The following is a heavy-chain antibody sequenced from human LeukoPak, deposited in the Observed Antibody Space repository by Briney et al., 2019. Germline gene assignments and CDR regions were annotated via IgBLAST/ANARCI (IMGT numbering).Heavy chain of an antibody. CDR2: ISSSSSYI. J-gene: IGHJ4*02. CDR3: AREQMPQDLFGVVLPFDY. CDR1: GFTFSSYS. D-gene: IGHD3-3*01. Sequence: GGSLRLSCAASGFTFSSYSMNWVRQAPGKGLEWVSSISSSSSYIYYADSVKGRFTISRDNAKNSLYLQMNSLRAEDTAVYYCAREQMPQDLFGVVLPFDYWGQGTLVTVSS. V-gene: IGHV3-21*01.